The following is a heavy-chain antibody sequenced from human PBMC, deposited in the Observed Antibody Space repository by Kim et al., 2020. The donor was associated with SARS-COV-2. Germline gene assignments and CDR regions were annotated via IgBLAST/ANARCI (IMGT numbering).Heavy chain of an antibody. Sequence: ASVKVSCTASGNTFTGYYLHWVRQAPGQGLDWMGRINPISGDTNYAQKFQGRVTMTRDRSINTAYMELSRLRFDDTALYYCARDPYHSGRSGSQDADLWG. D-gene: IGHD3-22*01. CDR2: INPISGDT. J-gene: IGHJ5*02. CDR1: GNTFTGYY. CDR3: ARDPYHSGRSGSQDADL. V-gene: IGHV1-2*06.